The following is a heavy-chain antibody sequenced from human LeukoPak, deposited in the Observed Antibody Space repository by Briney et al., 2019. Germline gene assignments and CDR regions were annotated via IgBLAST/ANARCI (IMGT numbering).Heavy chain of an antibody. CDR3: VRDPSHILSTSSVDL. CDR2: INSDGSST. Sequence: GGSLRLSCGGSGFTFSSYWMHWVRQAPGKGLVWVSRINSDGSSTSYADSVKGRFTISRDNAKKTLYLRMNSLRAEDTAVYYCVRDPSHILSTSSVDLWGQGTLVTVSS. V-gene: IGHV3-74*01. J-gene: IGHJ5*02. D-gene: IGHD6-6*01. CDR1: GFTFSSYW.